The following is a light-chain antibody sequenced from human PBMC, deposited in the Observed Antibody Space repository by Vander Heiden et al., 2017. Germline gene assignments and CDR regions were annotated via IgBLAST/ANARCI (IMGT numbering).Light chain of an antibody. J-gene: IGKJ2*01. CDR3: QQYYSTPYT. CDR2: WAS. Sequence: DIVMTQSPDSLDVSLGERATINCKSSQSVIYSSTDKNYLAWYQQKAGQPPKLLIYWASTRESGVPDRFSGSGSGTDFTLTISSLQAEDVAVYYCQQYYSTPYTFGQGTKV. CDR1: QSVIYSSTDKNY. V-gene: IGKV4-1*01.